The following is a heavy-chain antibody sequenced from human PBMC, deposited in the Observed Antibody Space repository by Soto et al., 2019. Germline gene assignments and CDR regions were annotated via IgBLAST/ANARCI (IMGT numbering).Heavy chain of an antibody. J-gene: IGHJ4*02. CDR1: GDSVSSNSAA. V-gene: IGHV6-1*01. CDR3: AREGPQEGTVVTPRPFDY. D-gene: IGHD2-21*02. CDR2: TYYRSKWYN. Sequence: QVQLQQSGPGLVKPSQTLSLTCAISGDSVSSNSAAWNWIRQSPSRGLEWLGRTYYRSKWYNDFAVSVKSRITINPNTSKNQFSLQLNSVTPEDTAVYYCAREGPQEGTVVTPRPFDYWGQGTLVTVSS.